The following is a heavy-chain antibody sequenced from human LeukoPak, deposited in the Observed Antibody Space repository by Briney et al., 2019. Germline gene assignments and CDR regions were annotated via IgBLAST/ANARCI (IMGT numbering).Heavy chain of an antibody. D-gene: IGHD3-10*01. V-gene: IGHV4-59*01. CDR1: GGSLSSYY. CDR2: VYSSGST. Sequence: SETLSLTCTVSGGSLSSYYWSWIRQPPGRGLEWIGYVYSSGSTNYNPSLKSRVTISVDTSKNQFSLKLSSVTAADTAVYYCARDRPSGSGSSFSLGMDVWGQGTTVTVSS. CDR3: ARDRPSGSGSSFSLGMDV. J-gene: IGHJ6*02.